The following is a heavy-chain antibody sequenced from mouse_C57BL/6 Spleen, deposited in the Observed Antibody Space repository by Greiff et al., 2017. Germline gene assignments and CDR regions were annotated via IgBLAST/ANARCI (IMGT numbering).Heavy chain of an antibody. D-gene: IGHD2-3*01. CDR3: TREEGDDPHGGFAY. J-gene: IGHJ3*01. Sequence: EVKLMESGEGLVKPGGSLKLSCAASGFTFSSYAMSWVRQTPEKRLEWVAYISSGGDYIYYADTVKGRFTISRDNARNTLYLQMSSLKSEDTAMYYCTREEGDDPHGGFAYWGQGTLVTVSA. V-gene: IGHV5-9-1*02. CDR1: GFTFSSYA. CDR2: ISSGGDYI.